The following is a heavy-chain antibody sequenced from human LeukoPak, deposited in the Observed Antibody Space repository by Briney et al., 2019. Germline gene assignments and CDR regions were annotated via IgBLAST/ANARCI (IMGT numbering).Heavy chain of an antibody. CDR1: GFTFSSYA. CDR3: AKDRGIAVAGNAGWFDL. CDR2: ISSNGGGP. V-gene: IGHV3-64*04. D-gene: IGHD6-19*01. Sequence: GGSLRLSCSASGFTFSSYAMHWVRQAPGKGLEYVSAISSNGGGPYYADSVKGRFSISRDNSKNTLYLQMDSLRAEDTAVYYCAKDRGIAVAGNAGWFDLWGQGTLVTVSS. J-gene: IGHJ5*02.